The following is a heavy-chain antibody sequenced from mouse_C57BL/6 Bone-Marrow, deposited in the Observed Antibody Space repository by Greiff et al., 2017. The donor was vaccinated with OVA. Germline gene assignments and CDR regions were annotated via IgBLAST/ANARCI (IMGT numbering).Heavy chain of an antibody. CDR2: IDPSDSYT. CDR1: GYTFTSYW. Sequence: VQLQQPGAELVKPGASVKLSCKASGYTFTSYWMQWVKQRPGQGLEWIVEIDPSDSYTNYNQKFKGKATLTVDTSSSTAYMQLSSLTSEDSAVYYCARGAAQASDDWGQGTTLTVSS. D-gene: IGHD3-2*02. V-gene: IGHV1-50*01. CDR3: ARGAAQASDD. J-gene: IGHJ2*01.